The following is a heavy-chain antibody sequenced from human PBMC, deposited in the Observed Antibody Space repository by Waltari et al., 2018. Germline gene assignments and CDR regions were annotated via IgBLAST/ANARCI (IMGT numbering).Heavy chain of an antibody. V-gene: IGHV3-48*04. CDR2: ISSSSGTI. Sequence: EVQLVESGGGLVQPGGSLRLSCAASGFTFSSYSMNWVRQAPGKGLEWVSYISSSSGTIYYADSVNGRFTITRDNAKNSLYLQMNSLRAEDTAVYYCVKGYAPIYYFDYWGQGTLVTVSS. CDR1: GFTFSSYS. D-gene: IGHD5-12*01. J-gene: IGHJ4*02. CDR3: VKGYAPIYYFDY.